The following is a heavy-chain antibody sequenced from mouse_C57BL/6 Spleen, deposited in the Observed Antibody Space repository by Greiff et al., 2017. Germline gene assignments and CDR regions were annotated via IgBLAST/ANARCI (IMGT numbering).Heavy chain of an antibody. V-gene: IGHV1-15*01. CDR2: IDPETGGT. CDR1: GYTFTDYE. D-gene: IGHD2-4*01. J-gene: IGHJ2*01. Sequence: QVQLKESGAELVRPGASVTLSCKASGYTFTDYEMHWVKQTPVHGLEWIGAIDPETGGTAYNQKFKGKAILTADKSSSTAYMELRSLTSEDSAVYSCTPHDYDVVDDFDYWGQGTTLTVSS. CDR3: TPHDYDVVDDFDY.